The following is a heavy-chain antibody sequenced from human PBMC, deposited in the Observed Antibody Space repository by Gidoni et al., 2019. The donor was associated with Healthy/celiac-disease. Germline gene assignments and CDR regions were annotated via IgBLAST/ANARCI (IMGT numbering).Heavy chain of an antibody. V-gene: IGHV1-46*01. CDR3: ARDRSVGRYFDWPYYYYMDV. D-gene: IGHD3-9*01. CDR1: GYTFPRYS. Sequence: QVQLVQSGAEVKKPGASGKVSCKASGYTFPRYSLPWVRQAPGKGLEWMGIINPSVGSTSYAQKFQGRVTMTRDTSTSTVYMELSSLRSEDTAVYYCARDRSVGRYFDWPYYYYMDVWGKGTTVTVSS. J-gene: IGHJ6*03. CDR2: INPSVGST.